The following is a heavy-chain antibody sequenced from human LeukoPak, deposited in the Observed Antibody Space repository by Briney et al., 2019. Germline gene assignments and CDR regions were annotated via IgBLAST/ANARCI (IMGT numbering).Heavy chain of an antibody. D-gene: IGHD6-6*01. V-gene: IGHV1-46*01. CDR1: GYTFTGYY. Sequence: ASVKVSCKASGYTFTGYYVHWVRQAPGQGLEWMGIINPSGGSTSYAQKFQGRVTMTRDTSTSTVYMELSSLRSEDTAVYYCAAEYSTVNYYYYGMDVWGQGTTVTVSS. CDR3: AAEYSTVNYYYYGMDV. CDR2: INPSGGST. J-gene: IGHJ6*02.